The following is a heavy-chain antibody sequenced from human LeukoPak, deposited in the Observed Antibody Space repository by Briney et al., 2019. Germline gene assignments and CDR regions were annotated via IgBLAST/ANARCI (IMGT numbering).Heavy chain of an antibody. CDR1: GFTFSDYY. J-gene: IGHJ4*02. CDR3: ARETVAGTFDY. V-gene: IGHV3-11*01. CDR2: ISPSGDII. Sequence: GGSLRLSCAASGFTFSDYYISWIRQAPGKGLEWVSDISPSGDIISYADSVKGRFIISRDYAKKSLHLQMNSLRVEDSAVYYCARETVAGTFDYWGQGTQVTVSS. D-gene: IGHD6-19*01.